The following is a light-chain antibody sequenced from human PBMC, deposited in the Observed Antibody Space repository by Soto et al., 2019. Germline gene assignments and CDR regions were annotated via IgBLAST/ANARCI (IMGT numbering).Light chain of an antibody. CDR3: PLFSCYPIA. Sequence: EIAMTQSPATLSVSPGERATLSCRASQTVRNNYLAWHQQTPYQAPRLQIYDASSRATGIPDRFSGGGSGTDFTLTVFSLEPEDFAVDYCPLFSCYPIAFCGGTKLDI. J-gene: IGKJ4*01. CDR2: DAS. V-gene: IGKV3-20*01. CDR1: QTVRNNY.